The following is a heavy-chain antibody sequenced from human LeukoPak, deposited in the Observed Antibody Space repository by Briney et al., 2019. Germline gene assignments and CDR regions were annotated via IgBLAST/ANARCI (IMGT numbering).Heavy chain of an antibody. D-gene: IGHD2-15*01. CDR2: IYYSGST. J-gene: IGHJ5*02. CDR1: GGSISSGGYY. Sequence: TLPLTCTVSGGSISSGGYYWSWIRQHPGKGLEWIGYIYYSGSTYYNPSLKSRVTISVDTSKNQFSLKLSSVTAADTAVYYCARSRVVAATGWFDPWGQGTLVTVSS. CDR3: ARSRVVAATGWFDP. V-gene: IGHV4-31*03.